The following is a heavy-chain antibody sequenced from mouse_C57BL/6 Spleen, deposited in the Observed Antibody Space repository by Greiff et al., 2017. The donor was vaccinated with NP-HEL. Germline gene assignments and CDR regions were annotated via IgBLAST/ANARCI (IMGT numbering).Heavy chain of an antibody. CDR2: INPSSGYT. J-gene: IGHJ1*03. CDR3: ARGITTVVATGYFDV. D-gene: IGHD1-1*01. CDR1: GYTFTSYW. Sequence: VQLQQSGAELAKPGASVKLSCKASGYTFTSYWMHWVKQRPGQGLEWIGYINPSSGYTKYNQKFKDKATLTADKSSSTAYMQLSSLNYEDSAVYYCARGITTVVATGYFDVWGTGTTVTVSS. V-gene: IGHV1-7*01.